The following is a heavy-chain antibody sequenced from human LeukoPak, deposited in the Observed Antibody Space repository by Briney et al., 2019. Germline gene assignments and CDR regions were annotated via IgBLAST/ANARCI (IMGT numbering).Heavy chain of an antibody. CDR2: INPNSGGT. CDR3: ARAQRYYYDSSGYYGY. CDR1: GYTFTGYY. D-gene: IGHD3-22*01. J-gene: IGHJ4*02. Sequence: ASVKVSCKASGYTFTGYYMHWVRQAPGQGLEWMGWINPNSGGTNYAQKFQGWVTMTRDTSISTAYMELSRLRSDDTAVYYCARAQRYYYDSSGYYGYWGQGTLVTVSS. V-gene: IGHV1-2*04.